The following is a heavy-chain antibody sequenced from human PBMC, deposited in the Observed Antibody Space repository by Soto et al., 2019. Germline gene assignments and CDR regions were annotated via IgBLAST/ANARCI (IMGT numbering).Heavy chain of an antibody. V-gene: IGHV3-15*01. CDR3: TTAPGPTYYYYYYGMDV. Sequence: GGSLRLSCAASGFTFSNAWMSWVRQAPGKGLEWVGRIKSKTDGGTTDYAAPVKGRFTISRDDSKNTLYLQMNSLKTEDTAVYYCTTAPGPTYYYYYYGMDVWGQGTTVTVSS. CDR2: IKSKTDGGTT. CDR1: GFTFSNAW. J-gene: IGHJ6*02.